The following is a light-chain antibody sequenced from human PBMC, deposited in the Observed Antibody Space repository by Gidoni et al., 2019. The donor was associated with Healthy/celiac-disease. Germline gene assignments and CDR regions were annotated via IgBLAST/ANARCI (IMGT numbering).Light chain of an antibody. CDR3: QQYGSSPRSLT. J-gene: IGKJ4*01. Sequence: IVLTQSPGTLSLSPWQRATLSCTASQSVSSSYLAWYQQKPGQAPRPLIYGASSRATGIPDRFSGSGSGTDFTLTISRLEPEDFAVYYCQQYGSSPRSLTFGGGTKVEIK. V-gene: IGKV3-20*01. CDR1: QSVSSSY. CDR2: GAS.